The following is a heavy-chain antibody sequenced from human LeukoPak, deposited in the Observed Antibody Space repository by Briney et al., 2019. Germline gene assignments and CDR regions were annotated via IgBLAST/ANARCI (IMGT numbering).Heavy chain of an antibody. V-gene: IGHV4-39*07. D-gene: IGHD5-12*01. CDR3: ASSLVATIYFDY. J-gene: IGHJ4*02. Sequence: SETLSLTCTVSGGSISSSSYYWGWIRQPPGKGLEWIGSIYYSGSTYYNPSLKSRVTISVDTSKNQFSLKLSSVTAADTAVYYCASSLVATIYFDYWGQGTLVTVSS. CDR2: IYYSGST. CDR1: GGSISSSSYY.